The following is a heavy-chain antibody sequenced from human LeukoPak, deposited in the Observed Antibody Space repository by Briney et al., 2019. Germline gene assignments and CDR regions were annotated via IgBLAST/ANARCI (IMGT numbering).Heavy chain of an antibody. Sequence: GGSLRLSCAASGVTFSSYAMSWVRQAPGEGLEWVSAISGSGGSTYYADSAKRGCTISRDNTKNTLYLQMNRLRAEDTAVYYCAKGVTTGYYYYGMDVWGQGTTVTVSS. CDR2: ISGSGGST. CDR1: GVTFSSYA. D-gene: IGHD1-1*01. CDR3: AKGVTTGYYYYGMDV. V-gene: IGHV3-23*01. J-gene: IGHJ6*02.